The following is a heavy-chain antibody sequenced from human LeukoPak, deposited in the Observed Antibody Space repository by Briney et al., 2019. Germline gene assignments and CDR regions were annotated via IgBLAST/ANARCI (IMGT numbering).Heavy chain of an antibody. D-gene: IGHD3-22*01. CDR3: ARAYYYCSHY. CDR1: GYTFTGYY. CDR2: INPNSGGT. V-gene: IGHV1-2*03. Sequence: LGASVKVSCKASGYTFTGYYMNWVRQAPGQGLEWMGWINPNSGGTNYAQKFQGRVTMTRDTAISTAYVEMNSLRSDDTAVYYCARAYYYCSHYWGQGTLVTVSS. J-gene: IGHJ4*02.